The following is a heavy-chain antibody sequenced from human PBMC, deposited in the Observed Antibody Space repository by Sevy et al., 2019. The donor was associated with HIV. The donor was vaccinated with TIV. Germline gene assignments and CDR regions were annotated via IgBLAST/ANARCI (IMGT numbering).Heavy chain of an antibody. Sequence: SETLSLTCSVSGVSISGYYWSWIRQPPGKGLEWIGYIYYNGRTNYKPSLKSRVTISVDTSKNQFSLKVNSVTAADTAVYYCAGAYSEYYYGMDVWGQGTTVTVSS. V-gene: IGHV4-59*01. J-gene: IGHJ6*02. CDR2: IYYNGRT. D-gene: IGHD4-4*01. CDR3: AGAYSEYYYGMDV. CDR1: GVSISGYY.